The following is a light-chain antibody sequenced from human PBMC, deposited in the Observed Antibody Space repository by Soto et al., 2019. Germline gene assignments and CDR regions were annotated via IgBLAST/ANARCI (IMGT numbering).Light chain of an antibody. J-gene: IGKJ2*01. CDR2: GAS. CDR1: QSVSSN. V-gene: IGKV3-15*01. Sequence: ERGMPQSPATLSVSPGERATLSCRASQSVSSNLAWYQQKPGQAPRLLIYGASARATGIPARFSGSGSGTEFTLTISNLQSEDFALYYCQHYFNWPYTFGQGTKVDI. CDR3: QHYFNWPYT.